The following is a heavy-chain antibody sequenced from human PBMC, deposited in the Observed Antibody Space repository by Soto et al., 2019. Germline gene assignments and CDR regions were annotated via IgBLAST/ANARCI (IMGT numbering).Heavy chain of an antibody. J-gene: IGHJ6*03. CDR2: ISGSGGST. Sequence: PGGSLRLSCAASGFTFSSYAMSWVRQAPGKGLEWVSAISGSGGSTYYADSVKGRFTISRDNSKNTLYLQMNSLRAEDTAVYYCAGGRLVFYYNYMDVWGKGTTVTVSS. D-gene: IGHD6-6*01. CDR3: AGGRLVFYYNYMDV. CDR1: GFTFSSYA. V-gene: IGHV3-23*01.